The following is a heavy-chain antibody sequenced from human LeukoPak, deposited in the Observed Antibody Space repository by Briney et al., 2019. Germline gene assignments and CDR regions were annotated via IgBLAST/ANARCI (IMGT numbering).Heavy chain of an antibody. J-gene: IGHJ4*02. CDR1: GFTFADYA. V-gene: IGHV3-9*01. D-gene: IGHD6-19*01. Sequence: GGSLRLSCAVSGFTFADYAMHWVRQVPGKGLEWVSGISWNSNHIDYADSVKGRFTISRDNAKNSLYLQMSSLGPEDTALYYCVKGSGSAVAYSSGWRFDYWGQGTLVTVSS. CDR2: ISWNSNHI. CDR3: VKGSGSAVAYSSGWRFDY.